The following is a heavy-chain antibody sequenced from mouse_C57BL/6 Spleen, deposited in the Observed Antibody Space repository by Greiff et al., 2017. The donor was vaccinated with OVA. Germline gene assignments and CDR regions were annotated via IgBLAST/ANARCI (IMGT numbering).Heavy chain of an antibody. D-gene: IGHD1-1*01. CDR3: ASSASTTEEAYYFDY. J-gene: IGHJ2*01. CDR1: GFNFKDYY. V-gene: IGHV14-2*01. CDR2: IDPEDGET. Sequence: VQLQQSGAELVKPGASVKLSCTASGFNFKDYYMHWVKQRTEQGLEWIGRIDPEDGETKYATKFQGKATITADTSSNTAYLQLSSLTSEDTAVYDCASSASTTEEAYYFDYWGQGTTLTVSS.